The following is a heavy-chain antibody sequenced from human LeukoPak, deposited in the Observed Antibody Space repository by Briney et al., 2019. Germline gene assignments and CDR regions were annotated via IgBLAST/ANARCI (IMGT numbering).Heavy chain of an antibody. CDR1: GFTFSSYA. Sequence: GGSLRLSCAASGFTFSSYAMSWVRQAPGKGLEWVSAISGSGGSTYYADSVKGRFTISRDNSKNTLYLQMNSLRAEDTAVYYCAKDRIAARPGPYYFDYWGQGTPVTVSS. V-gene: IGHV3-23*01. CDR3: AKDRIAARPGPYYFDY. D-gene: IGHD6-6*01. J-gene: IGHJ4*02. CDR2: ISGSGGST.